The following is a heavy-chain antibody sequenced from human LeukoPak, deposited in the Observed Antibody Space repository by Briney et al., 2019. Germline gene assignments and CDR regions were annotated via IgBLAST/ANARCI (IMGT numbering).Heavy chain of an antibody. CDR2: IYYRGST. V-gene: IGHV4-39*01. CDR3: ARRRYYDSTGYLD. J-gene: IGHJ1*01. Sequence: PSETLSLTCTISGDSISSSSYYWGWIRQPPGKGLEWIGDIYYRGSTYYSPSLKSRVSISIDTSNNQFSLTLNSVTAADTALYFCARRRYYDSTGYLDWGQGTLVTVSS. D-gene: IGHD3-22*01. CDR1: GDSISSSSYY.